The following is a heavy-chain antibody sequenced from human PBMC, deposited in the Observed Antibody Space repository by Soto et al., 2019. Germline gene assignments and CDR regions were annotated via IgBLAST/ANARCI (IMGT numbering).Heavy chain of an antibody. CDR3: AKGGRQWPVTSDFNY. D-gene: IGHD6-19*01. J-gene: IGHJ4*02. V-gene: IGHV3-30*18. CDR2: VSHDGRNT. Sequence: VQLVESGGGVVQPGRSLRLSCAASGFTFSDYAMHWVRQAPGKGLEWVAVVSHDGRNTHYADSVKGRFTISRDSSKNTVSLEMTSLRAEDTAVYSGAKGGRQWPVTSDFNYWGQGALVTVSS. CDR1: GFTFSDYA.